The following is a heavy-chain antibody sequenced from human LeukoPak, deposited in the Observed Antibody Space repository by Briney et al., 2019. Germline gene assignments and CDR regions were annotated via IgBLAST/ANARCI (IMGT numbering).Heavy chain of an antibody. J-gene: IGHJ4*02. CDR1: EYTFTSYD. CDR2: MNPNSGNT. D-gene: IGHD6-6*01. V-gene: IGHV1-8*01. Sequence: ASVTVSCKASEYTFTSYDMNWVRQATGQGLEWMGWMNPNSGNTGCAQKFQGRVTMTRVTSISTAYMELNNLTSEDTAVYYCARGSWGEIAGRKSFEFWGQGSLVTVSS. CDR3: ARGSWGEIAGRKSFEF.